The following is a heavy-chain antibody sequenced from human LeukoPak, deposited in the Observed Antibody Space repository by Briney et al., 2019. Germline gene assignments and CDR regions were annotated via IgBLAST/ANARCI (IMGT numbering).Heavy chain of an antibody. J-gene: IGHJ4*02. Sequence: GASVKVSCKASGYTFTHYALHWVRQAPGQRLEWMGWINVGNGNTKYSENFQDRVTITRDTSASTAYMELSSLRSEDTAVYYCARFYSGQIGLPDVETPRWGQGTLVTVSS. CDR3: ARFYSGQIGLPDVETPR. D-gene: IGHD2/OR15-2a*01. V-gene: IGHV1-3*01. CDR1: GYTFTHYA. CDR2: INVGNGNT.